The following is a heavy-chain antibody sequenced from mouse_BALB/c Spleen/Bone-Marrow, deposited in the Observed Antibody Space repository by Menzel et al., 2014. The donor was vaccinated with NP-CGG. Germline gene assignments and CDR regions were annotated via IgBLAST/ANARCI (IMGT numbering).Heavy chain of an antibody. D-gene: IGHD1-2*01. Sequence: EVQGVESGGGLVQPGDSLRLSCATSGFTFTDYYMNWVRQPPGKALEWLGFIRNQANGYTTEYSASVKGRFTISRDNSQSILYLQMNTLRAEDSATYYCARDIGRLLFDFWGQGTTLTVSS. CDR3: ARDIGRLLFDF. CDR2: IRNQANGYTT. V-gene: IGHV7-3*02. CDR1: GFTFTDYY. J-gene: IGHJ2*01.